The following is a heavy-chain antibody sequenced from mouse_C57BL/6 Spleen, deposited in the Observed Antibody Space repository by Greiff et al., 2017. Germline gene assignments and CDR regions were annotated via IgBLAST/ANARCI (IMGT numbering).Heavy chain of an antibody. CDR3: ARHKEGLRPGYYFDY. V-gene: IGHV1-62-2*01. J-gene: IGHJ2*01. D-gene: IGHD2-4*01. Sequence: QVQLQQSGAELVKPGASVKLSCKASGYTFTESTIHWVKQRSGQGLEWIGWFYPGSGSIKYNEKFKDKATLTADKSSSTVYMEMSRLTSEDSAVYFCARHKEGLRPGYYFDYWGQGTTLTVSS. CDR2: FYPGSGSI. CDR1: GYTFTEST.